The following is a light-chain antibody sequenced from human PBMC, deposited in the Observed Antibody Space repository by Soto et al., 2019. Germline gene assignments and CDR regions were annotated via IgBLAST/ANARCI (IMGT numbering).Light chain of an antibody. V-gene: IGKV1-17*03. J-gene: IGKJ1*01. CDR1: QGISNS. CDR3: QEYNSYSGT. CDR2: GAS. Sequence: DIQRTQSPSAMSASLGDRVTIACRASQGISNSLAWFQQKPGRVPKRLIYGASTLQSWAPSRFSGSASGAAFTLTISSLQPDDFATYYCQEYNSYSGTFGQGTKVDIK.